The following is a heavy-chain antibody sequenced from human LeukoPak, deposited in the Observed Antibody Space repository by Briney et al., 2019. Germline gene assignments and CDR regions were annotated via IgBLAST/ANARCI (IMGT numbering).Heavy chain of an antibody. CDR1: GITVSSNY. CDR3: ARGGPGTYYDRPVDY. CDR2: MYSGGNT. Sequence: PGGSLRLSCAASGITVSSNYMSWVRQAPGKGLEWVSVMYSGGNTYYADSVKGRFTISRDKSKNTLYLQMNSLRDDDTAVYYCARGGPGTYYDRPVDYWGQGTLVTVSS. V-gene: IGHV3-53*01. D-gene: IGHD1-26*01. J-gene: IGHJ4*01.